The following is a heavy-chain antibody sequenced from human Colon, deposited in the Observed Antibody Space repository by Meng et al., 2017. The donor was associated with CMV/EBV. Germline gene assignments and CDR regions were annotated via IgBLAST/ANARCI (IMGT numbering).Heavy chain of an antibody. CDR2: ISAYNGNT. V-gene: IGHV1-18*01. Sequence: QVQLLQSGTEVKKPGASVKVSCKASGYTFTSYGISWLRQAPGQGLEWMGWISAYNGNTNYAQNFQGRLTVTTDTSTNTAYMELTRLRSDDTAVYFCARGGYISSWYVAPDYWGQGTLVTVSS. J-gene: IGHJ4*02. CDR3: ARGGYISSWYVAPDY. D-gene: IGHD6-13*01. CDR1: GYTFTSYG.